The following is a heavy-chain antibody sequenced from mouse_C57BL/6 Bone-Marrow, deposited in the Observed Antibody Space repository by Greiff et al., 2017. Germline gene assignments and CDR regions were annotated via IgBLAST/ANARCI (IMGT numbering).Heavy chain of an antibody. CDR1: GYTFTSYW. J-gene: IGHJ4*01. V-gene: IGHV1-64*01. CDR3: ARDLLLRSYAMDY. D-gene: IGHD1-1*01. CDR2: IHPNSGST. Sequence: QVQLQQPGAELVKPGASVKLSCKASGYTFTSYWMHWVKQRSGQGLEWIGMIHPNSGSTNYNEKFKSKATLTVDKSSSTAYMQLSSLTSEDSAVYYCARDLLLRSYAMDYWGQGTSVTVSS.